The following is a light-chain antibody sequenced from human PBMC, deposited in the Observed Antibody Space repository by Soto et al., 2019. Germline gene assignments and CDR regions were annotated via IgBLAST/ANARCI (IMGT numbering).Light chain of an antibody. CDR2: DAS. Sequence: DIQMTQSPSALSASVGDRVTITCRASQSISSYLNWYQQKPGKAPKLLIYDASSLESGVPSRFSGSGSGTEFTLTITSLQPDDFATYYCQQYNSYPWTSGQGTKVDIK. CDR1: QSISSY. V-gene: IGKV1-5*01. J-gene: IGKJ1*01. CDR3: QQYNSYPWT.